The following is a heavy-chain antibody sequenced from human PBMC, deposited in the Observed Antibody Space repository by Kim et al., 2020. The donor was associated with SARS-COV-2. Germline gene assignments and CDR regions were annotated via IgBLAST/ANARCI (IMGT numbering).Heavy chain of an antibody. J-gene: IGHJ4*02. V-gene: IGHV5-51*01. CDR2: IYPGDSDN. D-gene: IGHD3-10*01. Sequence: GESLKISCKGSGYSFTSYWIGWVRQMPGKGLEWMGIIYPGDSDNRYNPSFQGQVTISADKSISPAYLQWSSLKASDTAMYYCARRVSQGNYYGSGALDYWGQGALFSVSS. CDR1: GYSFTSYW. CDR3: ARRVSQGNYYGSGALDY.